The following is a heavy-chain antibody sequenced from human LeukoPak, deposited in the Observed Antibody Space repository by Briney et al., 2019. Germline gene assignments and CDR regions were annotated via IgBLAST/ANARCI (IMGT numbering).Heavy chain of an antibody. Sequence: SETLSLTCTVSGGSISSGSYYWSWIRQPAGKGLEWIGRIYTSGSTNYNPSLKSRVTISVDTSKNQFSLKLSSVTAADTAVYYCARGWPAAKVDYWGQGTLVIVSS. V-gene: IGHV4-61*02. CDR1: GGSISSGSYY. CDR2: IYTSGST. CDR3: ARGWPAAKVDY. J-gene: IGHJ4*02. D-gene: IGHD2-2*01.